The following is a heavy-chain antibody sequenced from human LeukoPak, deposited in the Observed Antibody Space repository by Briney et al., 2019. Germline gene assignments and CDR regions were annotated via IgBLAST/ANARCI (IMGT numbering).Heavy chain of an antibody. Sequence: GGSLRLSCTASGFTFGDYAMSWVRQAPGKGLEWVGFIRSKAYGGTTEYAASVEGRFTISRDDSKSIAYLQMNNLKTEDTAVYYCTRDISTYYDILTGYSRGGYFDYWGQGTLVTVSS. CDR1: GFTFGDYA. V-gene: IGHV3-49*04. CDR3: TRDISTYYDILTGYSRGGYFDY. J-gene: IGHJ4*02. D-gene: IGHD3-9*01. CDR2: IRSKAYGGTT.